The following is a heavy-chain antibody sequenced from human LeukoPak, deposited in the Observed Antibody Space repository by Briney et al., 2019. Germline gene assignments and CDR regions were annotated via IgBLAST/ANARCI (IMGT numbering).Heavy chain of an antibody. CDR3: IRDFRSADL. Sequence: GGSLRLSCVASGFTFSNYWMHWVRQPPGKGLVWVSRIYVDGRTTNYADSVKGRFTISRDNAKNTVYLEMNSLSVEDTATYYCIRDFRSADLWGRGTLVTVTS. CDR2: IYVDGRTT. V-gene: IGHV3-74*01. J-gene: IGHJ5*02. CDR1: GFTFSNYW.